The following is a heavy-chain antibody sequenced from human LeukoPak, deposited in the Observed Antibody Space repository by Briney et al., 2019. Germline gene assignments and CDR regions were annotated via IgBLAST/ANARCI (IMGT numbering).Heavy chain of an antibody. J-gene: IGHJ5*01. CDR1: GYTFTAYF. D-gene: IGHD3-22*01. CDR3: ASNTNYYENTGHYVLDS. CDR2: IIPILGTA. Sequence: SVKVSCKASGYTFTAYFMHWVRQAPGQGLEWMGEIIPILGTANYAQEFKGRVTITADEFTGTAYMELSSLRSEDTAVFYCASNTNYYENTGHYVLDSWGQGTLVTVSS. V-gene: IGHV1-69*13.